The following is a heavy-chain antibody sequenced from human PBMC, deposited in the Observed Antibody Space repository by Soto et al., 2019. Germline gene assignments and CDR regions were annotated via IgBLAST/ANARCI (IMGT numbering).Heavy chain of an antibody. V-gene: IGHV1-69*13. J-gene: IGHJ6*02. CDR3: ARTSYDSSGYLSQAYYYYGMDV. CDR2: IIPIFGTA. D-gene: IGHD3-22*01. Sequence: SVKVSCKASGGTFSSYAISWVRQAPGQGLEWMGGIIPIFGTANYAQKFQGRVTITADESTSTAYMELSSLRSEDTAVYYCARTSYDSSGYLSQAYYYYGMDVWGQGTTVTVSS. CDR1: GGTFSSYA.